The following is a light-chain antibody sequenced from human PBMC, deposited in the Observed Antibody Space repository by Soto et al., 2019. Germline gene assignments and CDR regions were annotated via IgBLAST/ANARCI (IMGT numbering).Light chain of an antibody. V-gene: IGKV1-5*01. J-gene: IGKJ2*01. CDR3: QQYNVYFYT. CDR1: ENINRW. Sequence: DIQMTQSPSTLSAYVGDRVTITCRASENINRWMAWYQQKPGKAPKLLIHDASNLDIGVPSRFSGSGSGTEFTLTINSLQPDDFATYYCQQYNVYFYTFGQGTKLEIK. CDR2: DAS.